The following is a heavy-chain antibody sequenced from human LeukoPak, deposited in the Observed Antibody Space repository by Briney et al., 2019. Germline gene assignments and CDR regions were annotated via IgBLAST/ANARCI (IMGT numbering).Heavy chain of an antibody. D-gene: IGHD2-15*01. Sequence: TPSLTRTVSGGSISSGDYYWSSLRQPPGKGLEWTGYIYYSGSTYYTPSLKSRVTISVDTSKNQFSLKLSSVTAADTAVYYCASCSGGSCYVMVYWGQGTLVTVSS. CDR2: IYYSGST. J-gene: IGHJ4*02. CDR1: GGSISSGDYY. V-gene: IGHV4-30-4*08. CDR3: ASCSGGSCYVMVY.